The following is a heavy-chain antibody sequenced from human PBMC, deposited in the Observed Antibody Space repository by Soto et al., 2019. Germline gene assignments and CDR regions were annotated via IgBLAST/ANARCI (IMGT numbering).Heavy chain of an antibody. V-gene: IGHV3-11*01. D-gene: IGHD3-22*01. CDR1: GFTFSDYY. CDR3: ARDGDYFDTSGYFLRDAFDI. Sequence: QVQLVESGGGLVKPGGSLRLSCAASGFTFSDYYMSWIRQVPGKGLEWVSYISNSGSTIDYADSVKGRFTNSRDNAKNSLFLQMNSLRAEDTAVYYCARDGDYFDTSGYFLRDAFDIWGQGTMVTVSS. J-gene: IGHJ3*02. CDR2: ISNSGSTI.